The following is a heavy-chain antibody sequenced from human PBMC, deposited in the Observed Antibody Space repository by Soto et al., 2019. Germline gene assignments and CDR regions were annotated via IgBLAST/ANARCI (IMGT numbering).Heavy chain of an antibody. CDR1: GYSFAGYW. J-gene: IGHJ4*02. CDR3: ARQIYDSDTGPNFQYYFDS. CDR2: IDPSDSQT. Sequence: HGESLKISCKGSGYSFAGYWITWVRQKPGKGLEWMGRIDPSDSQTYYSPSFRGHVTISVTKSITTVFLQWSSLRASDTAMYYCARQIYDSDTGPNFQYYFDSWGQGTPVPSPQ. D-gene: IGHD3-22*01. V-gene: IGHV5-10-1*01.